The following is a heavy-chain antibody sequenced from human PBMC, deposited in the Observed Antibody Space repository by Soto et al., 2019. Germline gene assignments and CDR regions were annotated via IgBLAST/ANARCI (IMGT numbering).Heavy chain of an antibody. CDR2: ISAYNGNT. CDR1: GYTFTSYG. D-gene: IGHD3-3*01. J-gene: IGHJ6*02. V-gene: IGHV1-18*01. CDR3: ARFAYYDFWSGYHSMGYYYYYGMDV. Sequence: ASVKVSCKASGYTFTSYGISWVRQAPGQGLEWVGWISAYNGNTNYAQKLQGRVTMTTDTSTSTAYMELRSLRSDDTAVYYCARFAYYDFWSGYHSMGYYYYYGMDVWGQGTMVTVSS.